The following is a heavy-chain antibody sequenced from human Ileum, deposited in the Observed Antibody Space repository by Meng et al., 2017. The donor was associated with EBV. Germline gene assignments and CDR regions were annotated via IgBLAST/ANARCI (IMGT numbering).Heavy chain of an antibody. CDR3: ARQLDTVTSGD. CDR2: IYYSGNT. Sequence: QLQLQESGPGLVKPSEXPCLTCTVSGDSISSSPYFWGWIRQPPGKGLEWIGSIYYSGNTYYTPSLKSRLTISVDTSKNQFSLKLTSVTAADTAVYYCARQLDTVTSGDWGQGTLVTVSS. D-gene: IGHD4-17*01. J-gene: IGHJ4*02. CDR1: GDSISSSPYF. V-gene: IGHV4-39*01.